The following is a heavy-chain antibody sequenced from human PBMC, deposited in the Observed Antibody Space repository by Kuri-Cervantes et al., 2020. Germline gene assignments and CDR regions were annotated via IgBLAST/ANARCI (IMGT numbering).Heavy chain of an antibody. Sequence: GGSLRLSCAASGFTFSRYSLNWVRQAPGKGLEWVSYISTSSSTIYYAESVKGRFTISRDNAKNSLYLQMNSLRAEDTAVYYCARETSHMDVWGKGTTVTVSS. CDR2: ISTSSSTI. CDR3: ARETSHMDV. D-gene: IGHD1/OR15-1a*01. V-gene: IGHV3-48*01. CDR1: GFTFSRYS. J-gene: IGHJ6*03.